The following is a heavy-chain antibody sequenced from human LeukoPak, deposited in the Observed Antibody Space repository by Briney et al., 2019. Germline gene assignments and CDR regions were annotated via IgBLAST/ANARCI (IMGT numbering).Heavy chain of an antibody. CDR2: IIPIFGTA. D-gene: IGHD6-13*01. Sequence: GASVTVSCKASGGTFSSYAISWVRQAPGQGLEWMGGIIPIFGTANYAQKFQGRVTITTDESTSTAYMELSSLRSEDTAVYYCARGPAAGTNWFDPWGQGTLVTVSS. CDR3: ARGPAAGTNWFDP. V-gene: IGHV1-69*05. CDR1: GGTFSSYA. J-gene: IGHJ5*02.